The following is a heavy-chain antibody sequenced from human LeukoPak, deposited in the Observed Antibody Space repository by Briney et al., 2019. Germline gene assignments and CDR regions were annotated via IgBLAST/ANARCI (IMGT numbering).Heavy chain of an antibody. CDR3: ARGYNWWAFDI. V-gene: IGHV3-66*02. CDR2: IYSGGST. D-gene: IGHD1-20*01. Sequence: GGSLRLSCAASGFTVSSNYMSCVSQAPGKWLEWVSVIYSGGSTYYADSVKGRFTISRDNTKNTPYLQMNSLRAEDTAVYYCARGYNWWAFDIWGQGTMVTVSS. CDR1: GFTVSSNY. J-gene: IGHJ3*02.